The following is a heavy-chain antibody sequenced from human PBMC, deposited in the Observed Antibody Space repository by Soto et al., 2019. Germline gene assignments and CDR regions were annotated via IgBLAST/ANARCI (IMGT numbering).Heavy chain of an antibody. Sequence: ASVKVSCKASGFSFTGYYIHWLRQAPGQGLEWMGWINAHSGGTEYAQKFQGRVTMTRDTSISTAYMELSRLRSDDTAVYYCARGGITIFGVVNNWFDPWGQGTLVTVSS. D-gene: IGHD3-3*01. V-gene: IGHV1-2*02. CDR1: GFSFTGYY. J-gene: IGHJ5*02. CDR3: ARGGITIFGVVNNWFDP. CDR2: INAHSGGT.